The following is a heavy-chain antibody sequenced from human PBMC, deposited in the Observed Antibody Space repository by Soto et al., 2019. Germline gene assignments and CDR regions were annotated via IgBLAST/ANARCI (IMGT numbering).Heavy chain of an antibody. V-gene: IGHV4-31*03. J-gene: IGHJ3*02. CDR3: ARVSAAAAIRRGAFDI. CDR2: IYYSGST. D-gene: IGHD6-25*01. Sequence: SETLSLTCTVSGGSISSGGYYWSWIRQHPGKGLEWIGYIYYSGSTYYNPSLKSRVTISVDTSKNQFSLKLSSVTAADTAVYYCARVSAAAAIRRGAFDIWGQGTMVTVSS. CDR1: GGSISSGGYY.